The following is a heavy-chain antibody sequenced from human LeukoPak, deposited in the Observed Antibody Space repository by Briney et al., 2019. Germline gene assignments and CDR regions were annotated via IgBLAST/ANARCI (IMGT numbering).Heavy chain of an antibody. D-gene: IGHD2-15*01. CDR2: ADGSGAST. CDR1: GFTLRNYA. J-gene: IGHJ6*03. V-gene: IGHV3-23*01. Sequence: GGSLRLSCTASGFTLRNYAMSWVRQAAGKGLVWISAADGSGASTYYADSVRGRFTVSRDNSKNTLYLQMNSLRAEDTAVYYCAKGQIYCSSSSCHRAIYYYYMHVWGKGTTVTVSS. CDR3: AKGQIYCSSSSCHRAIYYYYMHV.